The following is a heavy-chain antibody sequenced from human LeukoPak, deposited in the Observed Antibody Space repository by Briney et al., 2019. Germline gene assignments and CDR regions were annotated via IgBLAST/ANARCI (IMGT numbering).Heavy chain of an antibody. V-gene: IGHV4-4*07. J-gene: IGHJ4*02. CDR2: IYTSGST. CDR1: GGSINSYY. D-gene: IGHD5-18*01. Sequence: SETLSLTCTVSGGSINSYYWSWIRQPAGKGLEWIGRIYTSGSTNYNPSLKSRVTMSVDTSKNQFSLKLSSVTAADTAVYYCAGVDSGYSYYFDYWGQGTLVTVSS. CDR3: AGVDSGYSYYFDY.